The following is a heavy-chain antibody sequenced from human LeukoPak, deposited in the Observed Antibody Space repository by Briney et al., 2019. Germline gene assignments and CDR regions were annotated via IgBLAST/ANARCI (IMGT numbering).Heavy chain of an antibody. V-gene: IGHV4-59*01. Sequence: SETLSLTCTVSGGSISSYYWSWIRQPPGNGREWIGYIYYSGSTNYNPSLKSRVTISVDTSKNQFSLKLSSVTAADTGVYYCARENVLRFLEWFPMGGWFDHWGQGTLVTVSS. CDR1: GGSISSYY. D-gene: IGHD3-3*01. J-gene: IGHJ5*02. CDR3: ARENVLRFLEWFPMGGWFDH. CDR2: IYYSGST.